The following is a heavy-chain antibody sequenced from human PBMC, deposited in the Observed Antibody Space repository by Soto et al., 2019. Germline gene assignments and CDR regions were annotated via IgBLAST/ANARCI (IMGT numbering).Heavy chain of an antibody. CDR1: GFTFSDYG. Sequence: AGGSLRLSCAASGFTFSDYGMHWVRQAPGKGLEWVAVISYEGSNNYYVDSVKGRFTISRDNSKSTVYLHMDSLRAEDTAVYYCAKGWPGYSNCWFAFDSWGPGTVVTVSS. CDR2: ISYEGSNN. CDR3: AKGWPGYSNCWFAFDS. V-gene: IGHV3-30*18. J-gene: IGHJ3*01. D-gene: IGHD4-4*01.